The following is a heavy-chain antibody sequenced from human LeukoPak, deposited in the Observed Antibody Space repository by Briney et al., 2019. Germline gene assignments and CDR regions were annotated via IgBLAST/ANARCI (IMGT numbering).Heavy chain of an antibody. V-gene: IGHV1-69*05. CDR2: IIPIFGTA. Sequence: ASVKVSCKASGGTFSSYAISWVRQAPGQGLEWMGGIIPIFGTANYAQKFQGRVTITTDESTSTAYMELSSLRSEDTAVYYCARKSSYYGWFDYWGQGTLVTVSS. CDR3: ARKSSYYGWFDY. D-gene: IGHD3-10*01. J-gene: IGHJ4*02. CDR1: GGTFSSYA.